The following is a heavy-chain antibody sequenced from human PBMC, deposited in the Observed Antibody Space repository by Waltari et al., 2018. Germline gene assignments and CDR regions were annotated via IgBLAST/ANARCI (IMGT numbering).Heavy chain of an antibody. D-gene: IGHD3-10*01. J-gene: IGHJ4*02. CDR1: GLSIRSYG. Sequence: QAQLVESGGGVVQPGMSLRLSCTGTGLSIRSYGMHWVRKAPGKGLVLLALILFDGGHTYYADSVRGRFTISRDNSKNTLYLDMNSLKLNDTAIYYCAKDAFGNTYVDHWGQGTLVTVAS. CDR2: ILFDGGHT. CDR3: AKDAFGNTYVDH. V-gene: IGHV3-33*06.